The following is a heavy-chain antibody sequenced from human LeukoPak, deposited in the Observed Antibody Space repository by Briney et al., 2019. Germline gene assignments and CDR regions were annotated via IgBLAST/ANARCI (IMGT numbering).Heavy chain of an antibody. CDR3: ARDDSSGYYSGY. J-gene: IGHJ4*02. CDR1: GFTFSSHE. V-gene: IGHV3-48*03. CDR2: ISSSGSTI. Sequence: GGSLRLSCAASGFTFSSHEMNWVRQAPGKGLEWVSYISSSGSTIYYADSVKGRFTISRDNAKNSLYLQMNSLRAEDTAVYYCARDDSSGYYSGYWGQGTLVTVSS. D-gene: IGHD3-22*01.